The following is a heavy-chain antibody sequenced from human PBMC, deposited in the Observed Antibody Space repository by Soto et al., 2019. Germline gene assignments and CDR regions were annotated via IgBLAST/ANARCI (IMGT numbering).Heavy chain of an antibody. CDR3: VKDLGIAVAATLSY. Sequence: PGGSLRLSCSASGFTFSSYTMHLVRQAPGKGLEYVSAISSNGGSTYYADSVKGRFTISRDSSKNTLSLQMSSLRAEDTAVYYCVKDLGIAVAATLSYWGQGTLVTVSS. J-gene: IGHJ4*02. V-gene: IGHV3-64D*08. CDR1: GFTFSSYT. D-gene: IGHD6-19*01. CDR2: ISSNGGST.